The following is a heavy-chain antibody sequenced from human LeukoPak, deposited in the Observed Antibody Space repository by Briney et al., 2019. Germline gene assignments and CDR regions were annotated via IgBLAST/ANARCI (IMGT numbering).Heavy chain of an antibody. D-gene: IGHD2-21*01. Sequence: PGGSLRLSCAASGFTFSNYWMSWVRQAPGKGLEWVANMNQDGSGTYYVDSVKGRFTISRDNAKNSLYLQMNSLRADDTAVYYCVRDLTCCGGDCFWGQGTLVTVSS. CDR1: GFTFSNYW. V-gene: IGHV3-7*01. CDR2: MNQDGSGT. J-gene: IGHJ4*02. CDR3: VRDLTCCGGDCF.